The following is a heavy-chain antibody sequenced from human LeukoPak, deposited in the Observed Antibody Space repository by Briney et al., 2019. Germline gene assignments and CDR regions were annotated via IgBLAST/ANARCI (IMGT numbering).Heavy chain of an antibody. CDR3: ANAHFWSGYDVDF. J-gene: IGHJ4*02. D-gene: IGHD3-3*02. Sequence: GGSLKLSCAASGFTFSGSAMHWVRQASGKGLEWVGRIRSKANSYATAYAASVKGRFTISRDDSKNTAYLQMNSLKTEDTAVYYCANAHFWSGYDVDFWGQGTLVTVSS. CDR2: IRSKANSYAT. V-gene: IGHV3-73*01. CDR1: GFTFSGSA.